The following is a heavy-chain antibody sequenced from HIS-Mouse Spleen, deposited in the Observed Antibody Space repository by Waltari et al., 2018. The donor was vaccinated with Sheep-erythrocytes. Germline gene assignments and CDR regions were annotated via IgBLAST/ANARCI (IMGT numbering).Heavy chain of an antibody. Sequence: QVQLQESGPGLVKPSETLSLTCTVSGYSISSGYYWGWIRQPPGKGLEWIGSIYHSGRTYYNPSLKSRVTISVDTSKNQFSLKLSSVTAADTAVYYCARPYGDYVEDAFDIWGQGTMVTVSS. J-gene: IGHJ3*02. CDR2: IYHSGRT. CDR3: ARPYGDYVEDAFDI. V-gene: IGHV4-38-2*02. CDR1: GYSISSGYY. D-gene: IGHD4-17*01.